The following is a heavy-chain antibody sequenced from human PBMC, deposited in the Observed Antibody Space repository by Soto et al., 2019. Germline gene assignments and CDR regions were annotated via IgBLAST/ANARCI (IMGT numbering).Heavy chain of an antibody. CDR2: IYYSGST. CDR1: GGSISSGGYY. CDR3: AGGAQLVSRWFDP. Sequence: SETLSLTCTVSGGSISSGGYYWSWIRQHPGKGLEWIGYIYYSGSTYYNPSLKSRVTISVDTSKNQFSLKLSSVTAADTAVYYCAGGAQLVSRWFDPWGQGTLVTVSS. V-gene: IGHV4-31*03. D-gene: IGHD6-13*01. J-gene: IGHJ5*02.